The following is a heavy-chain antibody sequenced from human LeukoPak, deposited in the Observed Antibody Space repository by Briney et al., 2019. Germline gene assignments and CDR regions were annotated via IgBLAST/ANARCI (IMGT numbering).Heavy chain of an antibody. Sequence: PSETLSLTCAVYGGSFSGYYWSWIRQPPGKGLEWIGEINHSGSANYNPSLKSRVTISVDTSKNQFSLKLSSVTAADTAVYYCARYDFWSGYHDYWGQGTLVTVSS. V-gene: IGHV4-34*01. J-gene: IGHJ4*02. CDR2: INHSGSA. D-gene: IGHD3-3*01. CDR3: ARYDFWSGYHDY. CDR1: GGSFSGYY.